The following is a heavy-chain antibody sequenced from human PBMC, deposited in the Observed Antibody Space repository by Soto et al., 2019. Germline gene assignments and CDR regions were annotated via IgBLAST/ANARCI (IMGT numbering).Heavy chain of an antibody. J-gene: IGHJ6*02. CDR3: ANFSYYTSTSCYIDV. Sequence: PGGSLRLSCTGSGFTFNSLSLHWVRQGPDKGLEWVAVVSFDGKVTYYADSVKGRFTVSRDNSKNTLYLQMNSLRAEDTAVYYFANFSYYTSTSCYIDVCAQGTTVPVSS. CDR1: GFTFNSLS. CDR2: VSFDGKVT. V-gene: IGHV3-30*04. D-gene: IGHD2-2*01.